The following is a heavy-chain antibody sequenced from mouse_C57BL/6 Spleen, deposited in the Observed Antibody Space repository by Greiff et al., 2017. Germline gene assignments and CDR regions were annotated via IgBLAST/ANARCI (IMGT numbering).Heavy chain of an antibody. CDR3: AIGLYDYSYYAMDY. V-gene: IGHV1-74*01. CDR1: GYTFTSYW. Sequence: QVQLQQSGAALVQPGASVKVSCKASGYTFTSYWMHWVKQRPGQGLEWIGRIHPSDSDTNYNQKFKGKATFTVDKSSSTACVQLSSLTTEDSAVYYCAIGLYDYSYYAMDYWGQGTSVTVSS. CDR2: IHPSDSDT. D-gene: IGHD2-4*01. J-gene: IGHJ4*01.